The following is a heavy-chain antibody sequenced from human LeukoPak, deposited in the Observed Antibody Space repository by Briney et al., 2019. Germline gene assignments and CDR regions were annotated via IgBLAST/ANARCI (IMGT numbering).Heavy chain of an antibody. CDR2: ISSSSSTI. CDR3: AGSMVRGVDY. CDR1: GFTFSSYS. V-gene: IGHV3-48*04. D-gene: IGHD3-10*01. Sequence: PGGSLRLSCAASGFTFSSYSMNWVRQAPGKGLEWVSYISSSSSTIYYADSVKGRFTISRDNAKNSLYLQMNSLRAEDTAVYYCAGSMVRGVDYWGQGTLVTVSS. J-gene: IGHJ4*02.